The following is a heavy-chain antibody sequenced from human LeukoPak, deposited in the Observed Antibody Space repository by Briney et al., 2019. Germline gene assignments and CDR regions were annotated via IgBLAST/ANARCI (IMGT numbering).Heavy chain of an antibody. CDR2: MNPNSGNT. V-gene: IGHV1-8*01. CDR1: GYTFTSYD. Sequence: ASVKVSCKASGYTFTSYDINWVRQATGQGLEWMGWMNPNSGNTGYAQKFQGRVTMTRNTSISTAYMELSSLRSEDTAVYYCARVGYCSGGSCYRNYYYYYYMDVWGKGTTVTVSS. CDR3: ARVGYCSGGSCYRNYYYYYYMDV. D-gene: IGHD2-15*01. J-gene: IGHJ6*03.